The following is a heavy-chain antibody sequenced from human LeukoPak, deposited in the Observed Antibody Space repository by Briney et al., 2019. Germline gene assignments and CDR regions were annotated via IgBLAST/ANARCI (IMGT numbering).Heavy chain of an antibody. V-gene: IGHV4-4*08. D-gene: IGHD6-19*01. J-gene: IGHJ4*02. CDR3: ASGAGWLIDY. CDR2: IDNSGST. CDR1: GGHIDSFF. Sequence: SETLSLTCTVSGGHIDSFFWNWIRQPPGKGLEWIGYIDNSGSTKYSPPLKSRITMSRDTSKKQFSLKLTSVTAADTAMYYCASGAGWLIDYWGQGTLVSVSS.